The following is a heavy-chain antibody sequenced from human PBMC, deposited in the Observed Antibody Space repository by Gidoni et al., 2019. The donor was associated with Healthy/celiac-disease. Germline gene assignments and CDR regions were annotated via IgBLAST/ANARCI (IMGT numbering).Heavy chain of an antibody. J-gene: IGHJ4*02. D-gene: IGHD1-26*01. CDR3: TTPPGSGSFTSFDY. Sequence: EVQLVESGGGLVKPGGSLRLSCAASGFTFSNAWMSWVRQAPGKGLEWVGRIKSKTDGGTTDYAAPVKGRFTISRDDSKNTLYLQMNSLKTEDTAVYYCTTPPGSGSFTSFDYWGQGTLVTVSS. CDR1: GFTFSNAW. V-gene: IGHV3-15*01. CDR2: IKSKTDGGTT.